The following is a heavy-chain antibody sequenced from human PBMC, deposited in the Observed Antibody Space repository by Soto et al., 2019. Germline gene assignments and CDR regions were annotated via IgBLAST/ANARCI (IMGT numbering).Heavy chain of an antibody. V-gene: IGHV1-3*01. D-gene: IGHD6-19*01. CDR2: INAGNGNT. CDR1: GYTFTSYA. CDR3: ARRGGSSGWSGFYYYGMDV. J-gene: IGHJ6*02. Sequence: ASVKFSCKASGYTFTSYAMHWVRQAPGQRLEWMGWINAGNGNTKYSQKFQGRVTITRDTSASTAYMELSSLRSEDTAVYYCARRGGSSGWSGFYYYGMDVWGQGTTVTVSS.